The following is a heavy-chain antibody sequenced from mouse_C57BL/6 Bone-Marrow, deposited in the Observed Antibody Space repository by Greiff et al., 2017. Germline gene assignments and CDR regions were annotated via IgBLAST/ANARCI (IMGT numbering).Heavy chain of an antibody. D-gene: IGHD1-1*01. V-gene: IGHV14-2*01. Sequence: EVQLQQSGAELVKPGASVKLSCTASGFNIKDYYMHWVKQRTEQGLEWIGRIDPEDGETKYAPQFKGKATITADTSSNTAYLQLSSLSSEDTAVYYSTRFYTTVVDAMDYWGQGTSVTVSS. CDR3: TRFYTTVVDAMDY. CDR2: IDPEDGET. J-gene: IGHJ4*01. CDR1: GFNIKDYY.